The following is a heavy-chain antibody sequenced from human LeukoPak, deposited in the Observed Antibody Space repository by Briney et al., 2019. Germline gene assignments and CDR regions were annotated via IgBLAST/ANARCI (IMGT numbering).Heavy chain of an antibody. CDR1: GGSFSGYY. Sequence: SETLSLTCAVYGGSFSGYYWSWIRQPPGRGLEWIGEINHNGSTNYNPSLKSRVTISVDTSKNQFSLKLSSVTAADTAVYYCARVARGGLDYWGQGTLVTVSS. CDR3: ARVARGGLDY. J-gene: IGHJ4*02. D-gene: IGHD3-10*01. V-gene: IGHV4-34*01. CDR2: INHNGST.